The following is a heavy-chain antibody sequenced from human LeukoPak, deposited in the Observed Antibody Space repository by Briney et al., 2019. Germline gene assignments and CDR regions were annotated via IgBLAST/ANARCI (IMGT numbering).Heavy chain of an antibody. V-gene: IGHV3-66*01. D-gene: IGHD6-13*01. J-gene: IGHJ4*02. Sequence: GGSLRLSCAASGFTVSSNYMSWVRQAPGKGLEWVSVTYSGGRTNHADSVKGRFTISRDNSKNTLYLQMNSLRAEDTAVYYCARYGSWPYYFGYWGQGTLVTVSS. CDR2: TYSGGRT. CDR3: ARYGSWPYYFGY. CDR1: GFTVSSNY.